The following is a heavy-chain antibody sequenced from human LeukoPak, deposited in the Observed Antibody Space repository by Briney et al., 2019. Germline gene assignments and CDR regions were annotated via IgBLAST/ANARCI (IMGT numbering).Heavy chain of an antibody. Sequence: SQTLSLTCAISGDSVSSNSAAWNWLRQSPSRGLEWLGRTYYRSKWYNDYAVSVKSRITINPDTSKNQFSLQLNSVTPEDTAVYYCARERGYSSSWYEGYFDLWGRGTLVTVSS. CDR2: TYYRSKWYN. J-gene: IGHJ2*01. V-gene: IGHV6-1*01. D-gene: IGHD6-13*01. CDR3: ARERGYSSSWYEGYFDL. CDR1: GDSVSSNSAA.